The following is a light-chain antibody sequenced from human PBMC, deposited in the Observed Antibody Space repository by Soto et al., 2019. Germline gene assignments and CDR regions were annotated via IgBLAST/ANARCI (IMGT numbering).Light chain of an antibody. V-gene: IGKV3-15*01. CDR1: QSVRSN. Sequence: EVVRTQSQDTLSVSPGERVTLSCSAMQSVRSNLAWYQQKPGQAPRLLIYGAYTRATDIPARFSGSGSGTEFTLTISSLQAEAFAIYYCQQYNNWPAITFGQGTRLEI. CDR3: QQYNNWPAIT. J-gene: IGKJ5*01. CDR2: GAY.